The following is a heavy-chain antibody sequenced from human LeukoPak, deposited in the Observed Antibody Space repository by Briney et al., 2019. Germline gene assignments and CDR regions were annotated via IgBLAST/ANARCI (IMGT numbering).Heavy chain of an antibody. D-gene: IGHD6-13*01. CDR1: GGSISSGGYY. J-gene: IGHJ5*02. Sequence: SETLSLTCTVSGGSISSGGYYWSWIRQPPGKGLEWIGYIYTSGSTNYNPSLKSRVTISVDTSKNQFSLKLSSVTAADTAVYYCARRGTGIAAAGSWFDPWGQGTLVTVSS. CDR3: ARRGTGIAAAGSWFDP. V-gene: IGHV4-61*08. CDR2: IYTSGST.